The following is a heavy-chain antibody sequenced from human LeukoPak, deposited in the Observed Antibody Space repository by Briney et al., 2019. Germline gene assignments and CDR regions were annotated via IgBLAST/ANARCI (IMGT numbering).Heavy chain of an antibody. Sequence: PGGXLRLSCAASGFRFSSYAMHWVRQAPGKGLEYVSAISIDGGDTFYASSVKGRFTISRDNSKSRLYLQMGSLRAEDMAVYYCARVLRDISGYYDYWGQGTLVTVSS. CDR2: ISIDGGDT. V-gene: IGHV3-64*01. J-gene: IGHJ4*02. D-gene: IGHD3-22*01. CDR1: GFRFSSYA. CDR3: ARVLRDISGYYDY.